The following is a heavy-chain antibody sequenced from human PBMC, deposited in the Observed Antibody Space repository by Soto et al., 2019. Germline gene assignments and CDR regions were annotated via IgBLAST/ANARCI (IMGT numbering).Heavy chain of an antibody. V-gene: IGHV1-3*01. CDR2: INAGNGNT. CDR1: GYTFTSYA. Sequence: QVQLVQSGAEVKKPGASVKVSCKASGYTFTSYAMHWVRQAPGQRLEWMGWINAGNGNTKYSQKFQGRVTITRDTSASTAYMALSSLRSEDTAVYYCAKGGSGVVVVAATLDWFDPWGQGTLVTVSS. CDR3: AKGGSGVVVVAATLDWFDP. J-gene: IGHJ5*02. D-gene: IGHD2-15*01.